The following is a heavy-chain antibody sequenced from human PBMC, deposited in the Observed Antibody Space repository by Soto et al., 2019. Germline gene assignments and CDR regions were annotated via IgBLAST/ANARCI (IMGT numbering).Heavy chain of an antibody. CDR3: ARGPSGYCSSTSCYGRGWFDP. J-gene: IGHJ5*02. D-gene: IGHD2-2*01. Sequence: KTSETLSLTCTVSGGSISSSSYYWGWIRQPPGKGLEWIGSIYYSGSTYYNPSLKSRVTISVDTSKNQFSLKLSSVTAADTAVYYCARGPSGYCSSTSCYGRGWFDPWGQGTLVTVSS. V-gene: IGHV4-39*01. CDR1: GGSISSSSYY. CDR2: IYYSGST.